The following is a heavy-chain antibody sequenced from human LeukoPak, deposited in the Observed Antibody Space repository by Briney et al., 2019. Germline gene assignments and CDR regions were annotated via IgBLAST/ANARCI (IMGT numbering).Heavy chain of an antibody. Sequence: RSGGSLRLSCAASGFTFSSYSMNWVRQAPGKGLEWVSSISSSSSYIYYADSVTGRFTISRDNAKNSLYLQMNSLRAEDTAVYYCNLGGGIEDYWGQGTLVTVSS. CDR1: GFTFSSYS. V-gene: IGHV3-21*01. D-gene: IGHD3-16*01. J-gene: IGHJ4*02. CDR3: NLGGGIEDY. CDR2: ISSSSSYI.